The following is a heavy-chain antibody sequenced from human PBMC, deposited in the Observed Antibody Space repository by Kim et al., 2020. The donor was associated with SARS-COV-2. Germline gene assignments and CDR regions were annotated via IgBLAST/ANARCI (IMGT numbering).Heavy chain of an antibody. CDR1: GFTFSSYA. D-gene: IGHD5-12*01. J-gene: IGHJ5*02. CDR2: ISYDGSNK. CDR3: ARDDGS. V-gene: IGHV3-30-3*01. Sequence: GGSLRLSCAASGFTFSSYAMHWVRQAPGKGLEWVAVISYDGSNKYYADSVKGRFTISRDNSKNTLYLQMNSLRAEDTAVYYCARDDGSWGQGTLVTVSS.